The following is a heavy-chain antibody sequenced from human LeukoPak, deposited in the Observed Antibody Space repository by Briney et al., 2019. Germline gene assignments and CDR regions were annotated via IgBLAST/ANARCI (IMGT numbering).Heavy chain of an antibody. V-gene: IGHV5-51*01. J-gene: IGHJ5*02. CDR1: GYSFTSYW. Sequence: GESLKISCKGSGYSFTSYWIGWVRQMPGKGLERMGIIYPGDSDTRYSPSFQGQVTISADKSISTAYLQWSSLKASDTAMYYCARLPYGSGPRGWFDPWGQGTLVTVSS. CDR2: IYPGDSDT. D-gene: IGHD3-10*01. CDR3: ARLPYGSGPRGWFDP.